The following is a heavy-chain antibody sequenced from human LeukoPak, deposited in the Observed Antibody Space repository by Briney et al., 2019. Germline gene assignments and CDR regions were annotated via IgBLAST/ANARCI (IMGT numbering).Heavy chain of an antibody. J-gene: IGHJ6*02. CDR3: ARAVAGVWYYYGMDV. D-gene: IGHD6-19*01. CDR1: GFTFSSYW. Sequence: GGSLRLSCAASGFTFSSYWMSWVRQAPGKGLEWVANIKQDGSEKYYVDSVKGRFTISKDNAKNSLYLQMNSLRAEGTAVYYCARAVAGVWYYYGMDVWGQGTTVTVSS. V-gene: IGHV3-7*01. CDR2: IKQDGSEK.